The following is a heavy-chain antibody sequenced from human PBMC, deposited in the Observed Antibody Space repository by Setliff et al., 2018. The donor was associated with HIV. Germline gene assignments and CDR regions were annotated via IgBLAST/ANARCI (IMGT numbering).Heavy chain of an antibody. CDR3: TRGRTDTAMAHDY. Sequence: SETLSLTCTVSGGSISSHYWSWIRQPPGKGLEWIGYIYYSGFTYYNPSLESRVTMSVDTSKNQFSLKLKFVTAADTAIYYCTRGRTDTAMAHDYWGQGTPVTVSS. D-gene: IGHD5-18*01. CDR1: GGSISSHY. V-gene: IGHV4-59*11. CDR2: IYYSGFT. J-gene: IGHJ4*02.